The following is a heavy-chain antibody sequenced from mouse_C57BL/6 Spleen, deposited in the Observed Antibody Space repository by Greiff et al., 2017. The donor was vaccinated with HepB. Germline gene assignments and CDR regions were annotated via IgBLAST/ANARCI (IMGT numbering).Heavy chain of an antibody. J-gene: IGHJ2*01. V-gene: IGHV5-9*01. CDR1: GFTFSSYT. CDR2: ISGGGGNT. CDR3: ARRGYDVPFDY. Sequence: EVQLVESGGGLVKPGGSLKLSCAASGFTFSSYTMSWVRQTPEKRLEWVATISGGGGNTYYPDSVKGRFTISRDNAKNTLYLQMSSLRSEDTALYYCARRGYDVPFDYWGQGTTLTVSS. D-gene: IGHD2-2*01.